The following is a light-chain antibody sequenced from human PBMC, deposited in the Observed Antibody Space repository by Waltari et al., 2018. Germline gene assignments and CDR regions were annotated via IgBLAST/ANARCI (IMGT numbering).Light chain of an antibody. CDR2: KAS. V-gene: IGKV1-5*03. J-gene: IGKJ1*01. Sequence: DIQMTQSPSTLSASVGDRVTIICRASQSISTWLAWYQQKPGKAPKLLIYKASTVERGVPSRFSGGGSGTELTLTISSLQPDDFATYYCQQYNTYPRTFGQGTKVEIK. CDR3: QQYNTYPRT. CDR1: QSISTW.